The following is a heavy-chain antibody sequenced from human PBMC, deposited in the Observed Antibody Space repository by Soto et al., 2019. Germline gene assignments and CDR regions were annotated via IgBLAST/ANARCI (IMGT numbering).Heavy chain of an antibody. CDR3: ESVDKAMVHWGSFDY. V-gene: IGHV3-33*01. Sequence: GGSLRLSCAASGFTFSSYGMHWVRQAPGKGLEWVAVIWYDGSNKYYADSVKGRFTISRDNSKNTLYLQMNSLRAEDTAVYYCESVDKAMVHWGSFDYWGQGTLVTVSS. J-gene: IGHJ4*02. CDR1: GFTFSSYG. D-gene: IGHD5-18*01. CDR2: IWYDGSNK.